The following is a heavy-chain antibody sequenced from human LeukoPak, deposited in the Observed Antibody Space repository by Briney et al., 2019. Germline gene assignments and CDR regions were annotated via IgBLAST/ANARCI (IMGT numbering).Heavy chain of an antibody. CDR1: GGSIRSYY. CDR2: IYFSGST. J-gene: IGHJ4*02. D-gene: IGHD3-3*01. V-gene: IGHV4-59*01. Sequence: AETLSLTCTVSGGSIRSYYWSWVRQPPGKGLEWIGYIYFSGSTSYNPSLKSRVTISVDRSMNQFSLKLSSVAAADTAVYYCARSYDTYFDYWGQGTLVTVSS. CDR3: ARSYDTYFDY.